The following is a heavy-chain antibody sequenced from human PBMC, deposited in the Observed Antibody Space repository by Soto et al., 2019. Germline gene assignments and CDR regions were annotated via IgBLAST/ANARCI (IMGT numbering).Heavy chain of an antibody. Sequence: ASVKVSCKASGGTFSSYAISWVRQAPGQGLEWMGGIIPIFGTANYAQKFQGRVTITADKSTSTAYMELSSLRSEDTAVYYCARSYDSSGYYYNLWFQHWGQGTLVTVSS. J-gene: IGHJ1*01. CDR1: GGTFSSYA. V-gene: IGHV1-69*06. D-gene: IGHD3-22*01. CDR2: IIPIFGTA. CDR3: ARSYDSSGYYYNLWFQH.